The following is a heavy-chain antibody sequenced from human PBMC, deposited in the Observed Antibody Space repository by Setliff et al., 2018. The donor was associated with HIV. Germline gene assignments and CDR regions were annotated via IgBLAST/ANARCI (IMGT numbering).Heavy chain of an antibody. Sequence: PGGSLRLSCIASGFTVTDYGMHWVRQAPGKGLVWVFGMNTDGSSTRYADSVKGRFTISRDNAKNMLYLQMNSLSADDTAVYYCARSGGDCSGISCYSLWFDPWGHGTLVTVSS. CDR1: GFTVTDYG. D-gene: IGHD2-15*01. CDR3: ARSGGDCSGISCYSLWFDP. V-gene: IGHV3-74*01. J-gene: IGHJ5*02. CDR2: MNTDGSST.